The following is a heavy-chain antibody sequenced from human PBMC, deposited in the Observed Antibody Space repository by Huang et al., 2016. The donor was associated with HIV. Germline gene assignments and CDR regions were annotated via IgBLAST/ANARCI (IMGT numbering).Heavy chain of an antibody. CDR3: ARDFYRFLVAPGES. Sequence: QVQLVQSGAEVQKPGASVKVSCKASGFFLSAFYMHWVRQGPGQGLEWMGWINHNSGGTHSAQKFQGRLTMTRDTSISTIYMELSSLRSDDTAVYYCARDFYRFLVAPGESWGQGTLVTVSS. D-gene: IGHD5-12*01. J-gene: IGHJ4*02. CDR2: INHNSGGT. CDR1: GFFLSAFY. V-gene: IGHV1-2*02.